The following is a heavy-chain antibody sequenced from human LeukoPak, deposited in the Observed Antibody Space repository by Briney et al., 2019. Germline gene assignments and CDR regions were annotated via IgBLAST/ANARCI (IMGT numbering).Heavy chain of an antibody. V-gene: IGHV3-21*01. CDR2: ISSSSSYI. Sequence: GGSLRLSCATSGFTFSSYSMNWVRQAPGKGLEWVSSISSSSSYIYYADSVKGRFTISRDNAKNSLCLQTNSLRAEDTAVYYCAIRGSIMAPDFDYWGQGTLVTVSS. J-gene: IGHJ4*02. D-gene: IGHD3-16*01. CDR1: GFTFSSYS. CDR3: AIRGSIMAPDFDY.